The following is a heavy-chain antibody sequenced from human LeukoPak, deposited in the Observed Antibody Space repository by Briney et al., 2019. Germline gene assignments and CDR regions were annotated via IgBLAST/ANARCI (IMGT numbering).Heavy chain of an antibody. D-gene: IGHD4-17*01. Sequence: VQPGRSLRLSCAASGFTFSNFAMHWVRQATGKGLEWVAVISYDGSIKYYADSVKGRFTISRDNSKNTLYLQMNSLRAEDTAVYYCAREDMTTVTTRWAFDIWGQGSMVTVSS. V-gene: IGHV3-30*04. CDR1: GFTFSNFA. CDR2: ISYDGSIK. CDR3: AREDMTTVTTRWAFDI. J-gene: IGHJ3*02.